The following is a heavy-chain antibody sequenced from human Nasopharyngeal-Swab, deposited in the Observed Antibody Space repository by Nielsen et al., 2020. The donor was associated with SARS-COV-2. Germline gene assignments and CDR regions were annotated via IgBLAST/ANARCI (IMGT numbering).Heavy chain of an antibody. Sequence: SGPTLVKPTQTLTLTCTFSGFSLSTSGVGVGWIRQPPGKALEWLAVIYWNDDKRYSPSLKSKLTITKDTSKNQVVLTMTNMDPVDTGTYYCANTALLMVRGVIGWFDPWGQGTLVTVSP. CDR1: GFSLSTSGVG. CDR2: IYWNDDK. D-gene: IGHD3-10*01. CDR3: ANTALLMVRGVIGWFDP. J-gene: IGHJ5*02. V-gene: IGHV2-5*01.